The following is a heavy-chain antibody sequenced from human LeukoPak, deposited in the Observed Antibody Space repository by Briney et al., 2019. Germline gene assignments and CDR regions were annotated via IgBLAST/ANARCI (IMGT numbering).Heavy chain of an antibody. V-gene: IGHV3-23*01. J-gene: IGHJ4*02. CDR2: ISGSGGST. CDR3: AKAHYGSGSYYADY. Sequence: QPGGSLRLFCAASGFTFSSYAMSWVRQAPGKGLEWVSAISGSGGSTYYADSVKGRFTISRDNSKNTLYLQMNSLRAEDTAVYYCAKAHYGSGSYYADYWGQGTLVTVSS. D-gene: IGHD3-10*01. CDR1: GFTFSSYA.